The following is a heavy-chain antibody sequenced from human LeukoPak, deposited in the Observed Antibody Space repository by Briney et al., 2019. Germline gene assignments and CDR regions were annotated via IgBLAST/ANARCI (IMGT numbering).Heavy chain of an antibody. CDR3: ARDYCSSTSCLFDY. D-gene: IGHD2-2*01. CDR1: GGTFSSYA. V-gene: IGHV1-2*06. CDR2: INPNSGDT. Sequence: ASVKVSCKASGGTFSSYAISWVRQAPGQGLEWMGRINPNSGDTNYAQKFQGRVAMTRDTSISTAFMELTRLRSDDTAVYYCARDYCSSTSCLFDYWGQGTLVTVSS. J-gene: IGHJ4*02.